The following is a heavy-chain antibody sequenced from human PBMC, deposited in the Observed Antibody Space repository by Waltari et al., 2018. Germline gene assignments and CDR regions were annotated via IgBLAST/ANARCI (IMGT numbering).Heavy chain of an antibody. CDR1: GYTFTSYD. V-gene: IGHV5-51*01. D-gene: IGHD6-13*01. CDR3: ARHEAADYYYYGMDV. Sequence: VQLVQSGAEVKKPGASVKVSCKASGYTFTSYDINWVRQATGQGLEWMGIIHPGDSDTRYSPSFQGQVTISADKSISTAYLQWSSLKASDTAMYYCARHEAADYYYYGMDVWGQGTTVTVSS. CDR2: IHPGDSDT. J-gene: IGHJ6*02.